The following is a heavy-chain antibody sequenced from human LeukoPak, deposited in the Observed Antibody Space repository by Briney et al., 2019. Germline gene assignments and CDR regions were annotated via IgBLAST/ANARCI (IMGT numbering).Heavy chain of an antibody. CDR3: ARHSSTTNDY. V-gene: IGHV4-39*01. Sequence: SETLSLTCTVSGGSISSSGYCWGWIRQPPGKGLEWIGSIDYSGNTNYNPSLKSRVTISVDTSKNQFSLKLSSVTAADTAVYYCARHSSTTNDYWGQGTLVTVSS. CDR1: GGSISSSGYC. D-gene: IGHD6-13*01. CDR2: IDYSGNT. J-gene: IGHJ4*02.